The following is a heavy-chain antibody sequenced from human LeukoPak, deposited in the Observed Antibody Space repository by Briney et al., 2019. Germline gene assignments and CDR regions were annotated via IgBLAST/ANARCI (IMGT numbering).Heavy chain of an antibody. V-gene: IGHV3-53*01. CDR3: ARGIPPIQRWLPSTGGLDY. D-gene: IGHD5-24*01. Sequence: PGGSLRLSCAVSGFSVSNDYINWVRQAPGKGLEWVSVINRGGTTYYADSVKGRFTISRDNSKNTLYLQMNSLRAEDTAVYYCARGIPPIQRWLPSTGGLDYWGQGTLVTVSS. CDR2: INRGGTT. J-gene: IGHJ4*02. CDR1: GFSVSNDY.